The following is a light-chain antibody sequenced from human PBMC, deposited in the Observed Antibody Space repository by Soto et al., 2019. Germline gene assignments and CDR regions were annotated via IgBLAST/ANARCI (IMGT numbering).Light chain of an antibody. V-gene: IGKV3-20*01. CDR1: QSVTSSY. CDR3: QQYGSSPYT. J-gene: IGKJ2*01. Sequence: EIVLTQSPGTLSLSPGERATLSCRASQSVTSSYLAWYQHKRGPAPRLLIYGASSRATGIPDRFGGSGSGPDFPLTISRLEPEDFAVYCCQQYGSSPYTFGQGTKLEIK. CDR2: GAS.